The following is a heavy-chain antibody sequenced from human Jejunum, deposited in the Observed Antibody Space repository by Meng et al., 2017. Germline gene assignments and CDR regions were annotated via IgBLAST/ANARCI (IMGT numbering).Heavy chain of an antibody. Sequence: GESLKISWAASGFTFSSYWMHWVRQAPGKGLVLVSRINGDGSSTTYADSVKGRFTISRDNAKNTLYLQMNSLRAEDTAVYYCARNSERYYFGLGQDYWGQGTLVTVSS. CDR3: ARNSERYYFGLGQDY. J-gene: IGHJ4*02. D-gene: IGHD1-26*01. CDR1: GFTFSSYW. V-gene: IGHV3-74*01. CDR2: INGDGSST.